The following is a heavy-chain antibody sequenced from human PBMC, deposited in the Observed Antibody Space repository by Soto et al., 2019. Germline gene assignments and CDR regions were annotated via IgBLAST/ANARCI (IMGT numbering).Heavy chain of an antibody. CDR1: GFTFSSYW. Sequence: GGSLRLSCTASGFTFSSYWMSWVRQAPGKGLEWVANIKQDGSEKYYWDSVKGRFTISRDNAKNSLYLQMNSLRAEDTAVYYCARRGGYCTNGVCYKYYFDYWGQGTLVTVSS. CDR3: ARRGGYCTNGVCYKYYFDY. V-gene: IGHV3-7*01. CDR2: IKQDGSEK. D-gene: IGHD2-8*01. J-gene: IGHJ4*02.